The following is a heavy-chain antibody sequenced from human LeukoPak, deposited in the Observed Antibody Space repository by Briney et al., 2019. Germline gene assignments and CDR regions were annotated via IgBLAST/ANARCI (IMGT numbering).Heavy chain of an antibody. CDR2: INPNSGGT. CDR3: AREGLGYCSGGSCSDAYYYGMDV. V-gene: IGHV1-2*02. Sequence: ASVKVSCKASGYTFTGYYMHWVRQAPGQGLEWMGWINPNSGGTNCAQKFQGRVTMTRDTSISTAYMELSRLRSDDTAVYYCAREGLGYCSGGSCSDAYYYGMDVWGQGTTVTVSS. CDR1: GYTFTGYY. J-gene: IGHJ6*02. D-gene: IGHD2-15*01.